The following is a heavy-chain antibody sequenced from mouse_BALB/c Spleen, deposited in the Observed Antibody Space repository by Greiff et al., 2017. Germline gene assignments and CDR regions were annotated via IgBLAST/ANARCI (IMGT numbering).Heavy chain of an antibody. CDR1: GYAFTNYL. Sequence: LQQSGAELVRPGTSVKVSCKASGYAFTNYLIEWVKQRPGQGLEWIGVINPGSGGTTYNEKFKGKATLTADKSSSTAYMQLSSLTSDDAAVYFCARLRVGYCGGAMDYWGQGTSVTVSS. V-gene: IGHV1-54*01. D-gene: IGHD2-3*01. J-gene: IGHJ4*01. CDR2: INPGSGGT. CDR3: ARLRVGYCGGAMDY.